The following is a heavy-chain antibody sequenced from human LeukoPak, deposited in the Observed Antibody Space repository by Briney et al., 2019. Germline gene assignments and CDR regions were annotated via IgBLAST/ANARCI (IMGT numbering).Heavy chain of an antibody. CDR3: ARLVDYDILTAYPAYYFDY. Sequence: SETLSLTCTVYGGSLSSYYWSWIRQTPGKGLEWIGFIYYSGSTNYNPSLRSRVTISVDTSKNQFSLKLSSVTAADTAVYYCARLVDYDILTAYPAYYFDYWGQGTLVTVSS. CDR1: GGSLSSYY. CDR2: IYYSGST. D-gene: IGHD3-9*01. V-gene: IGHV4-59*08. J-gene: IGHJ4*02.